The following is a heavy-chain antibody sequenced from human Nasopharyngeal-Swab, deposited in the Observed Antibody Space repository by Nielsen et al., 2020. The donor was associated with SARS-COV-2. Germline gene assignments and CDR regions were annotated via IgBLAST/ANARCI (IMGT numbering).Heavy chain of an antibody. D-gene: IGHD5-24*01. CDR3: ARGGWLQSYAFDI. CDR1: GFTFSSYS. Sequence: GESLKISCAASGFTFSSYSMNWVRQAPGKGLEWVSSISSSSSYIYYADSVKGRFTISRDNAKNSLYLQMNSLRAEDTAVHYCARGGWLQSYAFDIWGQVTMVTVSS. V-gene: IGHV3-21*01. J-gene: IGHJ3*02. CDR2: ISSSSSYI.